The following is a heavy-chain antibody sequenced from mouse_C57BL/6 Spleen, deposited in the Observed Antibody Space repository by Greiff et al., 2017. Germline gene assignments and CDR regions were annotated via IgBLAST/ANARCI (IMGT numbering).Heavy chain of an antibody. V-gene: IGHV1-82*01. CDR3: ARDGYSRFAY. CDR2: IYPGDGDT. D-gene: IGHD2-3*01. J-gene: IGHJ3*01. CDR1: GYAFSSSW. Sequence: QVHVKQSGPELVKPGASVKISCKASGYAFSSSWMNWVKQRPGKGLEWIGRIYPGDGDTNYNGKFKGKATLTADKSSSTAYMQLSSLTSEDSAVYFCARDGYSRFAYWGQGTLVTVSA.